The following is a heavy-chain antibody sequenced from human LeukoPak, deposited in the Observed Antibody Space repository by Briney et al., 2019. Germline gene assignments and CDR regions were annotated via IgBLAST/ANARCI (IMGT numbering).Heavy chain of an antibody. CDR1: GFAFNTYT. CDR2: INTKSKTM. V-gene: IGHV3-48*01. D-gene: IGHD7-27*01. J-gene: IGHJ4*02. Sequence: LPGGSLRLSCAASGFAFNTYTMNWVRQAPGKGLEWVSFINTKSKTMYYTDSVRGQFTISRDNTKNSLYLQMNSLRAEDTALYYCVRDRNWGFDYWGQGTLVTVSS. CDR3: VRDRNWGFDY.